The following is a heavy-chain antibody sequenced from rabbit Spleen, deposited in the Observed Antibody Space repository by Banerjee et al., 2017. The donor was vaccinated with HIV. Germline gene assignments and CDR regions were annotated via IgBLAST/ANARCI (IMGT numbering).Heavy chain of an antibody. V-gene: IGHV1S45*01. D-gene: IGHD2-1*01. CDR1: GLDFNINHW. J-gene: IGHJ4*01. CDR3: ARGSATMTMVITGYYLTL. Sequence: QEQLEESGGGLVKPGASLALTCKASGLDFNINHWICWVRQAPGKGLEWIACIDVTKSGRTYFAAWAKGRFTISKPSSTTVTLQMTSLTAADTATYFCARGSATMTMVITGYYLTLWGPGTLVTVS. CDR2: IDVTKSGRT.